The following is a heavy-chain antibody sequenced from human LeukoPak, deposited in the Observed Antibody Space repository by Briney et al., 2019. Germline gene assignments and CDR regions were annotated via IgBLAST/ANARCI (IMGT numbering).Heavy chain of an antibody. J-gene: IGHJ4*02. D-gene: IGHD3-22*01. Sequence: ASVKVSCKASGGTFSSYAISWVRQAPGQGLERMGRIIPILGIANYAQKFQGRVTITADKSTSTAYMELSSLRSEDTAVYYCSAYPYDSSGYYPYFDYWGQGTLVTVSS. V-gene: IGHV1-69*04. CDR2: IIPILGIA. CDR1: GGTFSSYA. CDR3: SAYPYDSSGYYPYFDY.